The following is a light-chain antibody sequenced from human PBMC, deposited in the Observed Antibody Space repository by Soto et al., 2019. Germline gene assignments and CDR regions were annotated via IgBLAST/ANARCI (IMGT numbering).Light chain of an antibody. CDR1: QNLLHSNGYND. J-gene: IGKJ1*01. CDR3: MIALTAPPV. V-gene: IGKV2-28*01. CDR2: LGS. Sequence: RQSPLSLPVTPGEPASISCMSSQNLLHSNGYNDLNLYLQKPGQSPQLLIYLGSNRASGVPERFSGSGSGTDFRLKISRVEAGDVGVYLSMIALTAPPVVGQGTKVDIK.